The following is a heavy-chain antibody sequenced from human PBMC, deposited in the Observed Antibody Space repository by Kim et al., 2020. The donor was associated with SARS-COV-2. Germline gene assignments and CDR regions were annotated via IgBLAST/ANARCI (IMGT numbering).Heavy chain of an antibody. Sequence: ASVKGRFTISRDNSKNSLYLQMNSLRAEDTAVYYCARDPADYDILTGSYYWGQGTLVTVSS. V-gene: IGHV3-21*01. CDR3: ARDPADYDILTGSYY. J-gene: IGHJ4*02. D-gene: IGHD3-9*01.